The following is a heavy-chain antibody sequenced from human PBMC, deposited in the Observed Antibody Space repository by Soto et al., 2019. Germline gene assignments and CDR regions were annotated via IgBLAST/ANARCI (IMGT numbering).Heavy chain of an antibody. J-gene: IGHJ3*02. V-gene: IGHV4-30-2*01. CDR2: IYHSGST. D-gene: IGHD5-18*01. Sequence: QLQLQESGSGLVKPSQTLSLTCAVSGGSISSGGYSWSWIRQPPGKGLEWIGYIYHSGSTYYNPSLKCRVNISVDRSKTPFSLKLSSVTAADTAVYYCARARRAATAMVTRGAFDIWGQGTMVTVSS. CDR1: GGSISSGGYS. CDR3: ARARRAATAMVTRGAFDI.